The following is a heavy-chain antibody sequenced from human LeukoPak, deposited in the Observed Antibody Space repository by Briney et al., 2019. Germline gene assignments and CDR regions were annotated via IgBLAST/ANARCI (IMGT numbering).Heavy chain of an antibody. CDR3: AHRRQEYDCGLFEN. CDR1: GFSLSTRGVG. CDR2: IYWDDDK. V-gene: IGHV2-5*02. J-gene: IGHJ4*02. Sequence: ESGPTLVKPTQTLTLTCTFSGFSLSTRGVGVGWIRQPPGKALEWLALIYWDDDKRYSPSLKSRPTITKDTSKNQVVLTMTNMDPVDTATYYCAHRRQEYDCGLFENWGQGTLVTVSS. D-gene: IGHD2-21*01.